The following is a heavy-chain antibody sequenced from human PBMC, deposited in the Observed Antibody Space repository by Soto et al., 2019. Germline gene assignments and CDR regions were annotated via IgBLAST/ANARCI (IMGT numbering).Heavy chain of an antibody. CDR2: FDPEDGET. D-gene: IGHD3-9*01. Sequence: ASVKVSFKVSGYTLTELSMHWVRQAPGKGLEWMGGFDPEDGETIYAQKFQGRVTMAEDTSTDTAYMELSSLRSEDTAVYYCAHYDILTGYRNYYYMDVWGKGTTVTVSS. J-gene: IGHJ6*03. CDR3: AHYDILTGYRNYYYMDV. CDR1: GYTLTELS. V-gene: IGHV1-24*01.